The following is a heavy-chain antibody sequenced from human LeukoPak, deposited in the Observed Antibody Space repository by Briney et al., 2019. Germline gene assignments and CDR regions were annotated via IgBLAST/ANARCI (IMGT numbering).Heavy chain of an antibody. J-gene: IGHJ4*02. CDR2: IYYSGST. V-gene: IGHV4-39*07. CDR1: GGSISSSSYY. CDR3: AREWGGVDTAMASNYFDY. Sequence: SETLSLTCTVSGGSISSSSYYWGWIRQPPGKGLEWIGSIYYSGSTYYNPSLKSRVTISVDTSKNQFSLKLSSVTAADTAVYYCAREWGGVDTAMASNYFDYWGQGTLVTVSS. D-gene: IGHD5-18*01.